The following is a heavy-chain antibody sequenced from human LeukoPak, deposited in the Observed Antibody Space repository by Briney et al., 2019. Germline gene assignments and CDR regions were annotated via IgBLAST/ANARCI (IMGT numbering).Heavy chain of an antibody. D-gene: IGHD3-10*01. V-gene: IGHV3-7*01. J-gene: IGHJ6*04. CDR3: ARDTGGSMDV. CDR2: IKQGGSEK. CDR1: GFTFSASW. Sequence: GGSLRLSCAASGFTFSASWMSWVRQAPGKGLEWVANIKQGGSEKYYEDSVKGRFTISRDDAKNSLFLQMNSLRVEDTAVYYCARDTGGSMDVWGKGTTVTVSS.